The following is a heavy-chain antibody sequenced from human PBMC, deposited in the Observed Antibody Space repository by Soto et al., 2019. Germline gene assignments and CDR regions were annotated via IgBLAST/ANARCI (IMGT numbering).Heavy chain of an antibody. CDR1: GYTFTGYY. V-gene: IGHV1-2*04. Sequence: ASVKVSCKASGYTFTGYYMHWVRHAPGQGLEWMGWINPNSGGTNYAQKFQGWVTMTRDTSISTAYMELSRLRSDDTAVYYCARDMSPYYDILTGYFSLDYWGQGTLVTVSS. J-gene: IGHJ4*02. CDR2: INPNSGGT. CDR3: ARDMSPYYDILTGYFSLDY. D-gene: IGHD3-9*01.